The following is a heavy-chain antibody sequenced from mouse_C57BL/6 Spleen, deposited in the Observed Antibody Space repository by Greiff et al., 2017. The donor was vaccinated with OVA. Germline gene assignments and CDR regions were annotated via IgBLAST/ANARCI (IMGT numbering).Heavy chain of an antibody. CDR3: ARYGTTVVATEYFEV. Sequence: QVQLQQSGAELVKPGASVKLSCKASGYTFTSYWMHWVKQRPGRGLEWIGRIDPNSGGTKYNEQFKSKATLTVDKPSSTAYMQLSRLTSEDSAVYYGARYGTTVVATEYFEVWGTGTTVTVSS. D-gene: IGHD1-1*01. V-gene: IGHV1-72*01. CDR1: GYTFTSYW. CDR2: IDPNSGGT. J-gene: IGHJ1*03.